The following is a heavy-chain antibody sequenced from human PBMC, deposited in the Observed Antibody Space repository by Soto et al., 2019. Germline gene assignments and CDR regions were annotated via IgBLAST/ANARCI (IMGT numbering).Heavy chain of an antibody. CDR1: GYTLTELS. Sequence: ASVKVSCKVSGYTLTELSMHWVRQAPGKGLEWMGGFDPEDGETIYAQKFQGRVTMTEDTSTDTAYMELSSLRSEDTAVYYCARDSGEQLVRRGFYYYYMEVWGKGTTVTLSS. V-gene: IGHV1-24*01. CDR3: ARDSGEQLVRRGFYYYYMEV. CDR2: FDPEDGET. J-gene: IGHJ6*03. D-gene: IGHD6-6*01.